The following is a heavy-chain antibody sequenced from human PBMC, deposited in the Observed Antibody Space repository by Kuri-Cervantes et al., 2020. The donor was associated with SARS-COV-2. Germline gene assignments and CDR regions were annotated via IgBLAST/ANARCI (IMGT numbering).Heavy chain of an antibody. CDR2: INHSGST. D-gene: IGHD3-3*01. V-gene: IGHV4-34*01. CDR1: GGSFSGYY. Sequence: SETLSLTCAVYGGSFSGYYWSWIRQPPGKGLEWIGEINHSGSTNYNPSLKSRVTILVDTSKNQFSLKLSSVTAADTAVYYCARDDSVNKHGMDVWGQGTTVTVSS. J-gene: IGHJ6*02. CDR3: ARDDSVNKHGMDV.